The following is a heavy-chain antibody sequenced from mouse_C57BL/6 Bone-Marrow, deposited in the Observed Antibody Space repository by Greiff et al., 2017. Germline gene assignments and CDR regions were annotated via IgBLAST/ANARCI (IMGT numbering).Heavy chain of an antibody. V-gene: IGHV1-4*01. CDR2: INPSSGYT. J-gene: IGHJ3*01. Sequence: QVQLQQSGAELARPGASVKMSCKASGYTFTSYTMHWVKQRPGQGLEWIGYINPSSGYTKYNQKFKDKATLTADKSSSTAYMQLSSLTSEDSAVXYCARGEYGNPGAYWGQGTLVTVSA. D-gene: IGHD2-10*02. CDR3: ARGEYGNPGAY. CDR1: GYTFTSYT.